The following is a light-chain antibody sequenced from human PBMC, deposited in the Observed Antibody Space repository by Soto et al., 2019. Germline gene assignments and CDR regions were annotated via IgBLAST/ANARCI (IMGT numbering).Light chain of an antibody. V-gene: IGLV2-14*01. CDR3: SSYTSSSTLV. CDR1: SSDVGGYNY. J-gene: IGLJ1*01. Sequence: QSVLTDYAALSVSPGRSIASSWTGTSSDVGGYNYVSWYQQHPGKAPKLMIYEVSNRPSGVSNRFSGSKSGNTASLAISGLQAEDEADYYCSSYTSSSTLVFGTGTKVT. CDR2: EVS.